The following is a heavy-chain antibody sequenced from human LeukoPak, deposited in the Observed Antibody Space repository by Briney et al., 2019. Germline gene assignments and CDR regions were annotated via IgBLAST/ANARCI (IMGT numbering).Heavy chain of an antibody. J-gene: IGHJ4*02. CDR3: ARIRRGLAAAGY. Sequence: SGPTLVKPTQTLTLTCTFSGFSLSTSGVGVGWIRQPPGKALEWLALTYWNDDKRYSPSLKSRFTITKDTSKNQVVLTMTNMDPVDTATYYCARIRRGLAAAGYWGQGTLVTVSS. V-gene: IGHV2-5*01. D-gene: IGHD6-13*01. CDR2: TYWNDDK. CDR1: GFSLSTSGVG.